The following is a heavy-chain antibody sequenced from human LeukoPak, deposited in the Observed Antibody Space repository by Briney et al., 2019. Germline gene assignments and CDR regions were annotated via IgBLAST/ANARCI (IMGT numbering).Heavy chain of an antibody. J-gene: IGHJ5*02. CDR1: GGSISNYY. CDR2: IYSSGTT. Sequence: PSGTXSLTCTVSGGSISNYYWSWVRQPAGKGLVLIVRIYSSGTTIYNPSLKSRVTMSVDTSKNQFSLKLSSVTAADTAVYFCASGSSGYDPWGQGTLVTVSS. D-gene: IGHD5-12*01. CDR3: ASGSSGYDP. V-gene: IGHV4-4*07.